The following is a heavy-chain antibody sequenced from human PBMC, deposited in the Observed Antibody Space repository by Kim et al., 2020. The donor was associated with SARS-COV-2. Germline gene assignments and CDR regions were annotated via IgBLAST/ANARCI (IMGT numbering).Heavy chain of an antibody. CDR3: GPNKYDILTGYYGFDY. V-gene: IGHV3-23*01. CDR2: ISGSGGRT. CDR1: GFTFSSYA. Sequence: GGSLRLSCAASGFTFSSYAMSWVRQAPGKGLEWVSAISGSGGRTYYADSVKGRFTISRDNSKNTLHLQMNSLRAEDTAVYYCGPNKYDILTGYYGFDYWGQGTLVTVSS. D-gene: IGHD3-9*01. J-gene: IGHJ4*02.